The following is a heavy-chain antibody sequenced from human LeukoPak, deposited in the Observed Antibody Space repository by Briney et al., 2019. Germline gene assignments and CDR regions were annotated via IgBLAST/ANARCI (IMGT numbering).Heavy chain of an antibody. V-gene: IGHV4-59*12. J-gene: IGHJ3*02. CDR3: ARDRVEDVDGDAFDI. D-gene: IGHD3-10*01. CDR1: GGSTGSDY. CDR2: VYYSGVT. Sequence: SETLSLTCTVSGGSTGSDYWSWIRQPPGKGLEWLAYVYYSGVTSYNPSLKSRVAISIDTSKNQFSLNLSSVTAADTAVYYCARDRVEDVDGDAFDIWGQGSMVTVSS.